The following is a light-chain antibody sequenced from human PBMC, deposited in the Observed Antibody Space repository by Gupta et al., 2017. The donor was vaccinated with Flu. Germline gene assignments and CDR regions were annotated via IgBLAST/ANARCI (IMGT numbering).Light chain of an antibody. V-gene: IGKV3-15*01. CDR2: NAS. CDR1: QNIDTY. Sequence: PATLSVFTAERATLSCRASQNIDTYVAWYQQKAGQAPRLLIYNASTRATGIPARFSGSGSGTDFTLTISSLQSEDFAVYYCQQRNNGPRTFGQGTKVEIK. CDR3: QQRNNGPRT. J-gene: IGKJ1*01.